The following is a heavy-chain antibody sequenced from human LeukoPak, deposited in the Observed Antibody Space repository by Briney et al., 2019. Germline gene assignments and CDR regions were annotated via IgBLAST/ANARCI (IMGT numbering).Heavy chain of an antibody. V-gene: IGHV4-34*01. Sequence: SETLSLTCAVDGGSFSGYYWSWIRQPPGKGLEWIGEMNHSGSTNYNPSLKSRVTISVDTSKNQFSLKLSSVTAADTAVYYCARGLNYDILTGYTDFAYWGQGTLVTVSS. D-gene: IGHD3-9*01. CDR1: GGSFSGYY. J-gene: IGHJ4*02. CDR2: MNHSGST. CDR3: ARGLNYDILTGYTDFAY.